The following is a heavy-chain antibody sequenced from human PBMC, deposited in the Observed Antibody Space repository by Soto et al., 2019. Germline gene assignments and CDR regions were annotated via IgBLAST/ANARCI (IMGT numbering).Heavy chain of an antibody. Sequence: PGGSLRLSCAASGFTFSSYRMHWVRQAPGKGLEWVAVISYDGSNKYYADSVKGRFTITRDNSKNTLYLQMNSLRAEDTAVYYFAKDGMSGYDIHYYYYMDVWGKGTTVSVSS. CDR1: GFTFSSYR. J-gene: IGHJ6*03. D-gene: IGHD5-12*01. V-gene: IGHV3-30*18. CDR3: AKDGMSGYDIHYYYYMDV. CDR2: ISYDGSNK.